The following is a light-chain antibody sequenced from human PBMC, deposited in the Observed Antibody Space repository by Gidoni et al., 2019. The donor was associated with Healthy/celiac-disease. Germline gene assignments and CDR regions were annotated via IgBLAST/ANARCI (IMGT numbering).Light chain of an antibody. CDR3: QQFNNYPHG. J-gene: IGKJ5*01. CDR1: QGISSA. Sequence: AIQLTQSPSSLSASVGDRVTITCRASQGISSALAWYQQKPGKAPKLLIYDASSLESGVPSRFSGSGSGTDFTLTISSLQPEDFATYYCQQFNNYPHGFXXXTRLEIK. CDR2: DAS. V-gene: IGKV1D-13*01.